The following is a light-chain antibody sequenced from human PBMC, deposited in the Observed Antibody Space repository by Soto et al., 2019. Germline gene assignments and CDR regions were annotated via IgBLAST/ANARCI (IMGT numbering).Light chain of an antibody. V-gene: IGLV2-14*01. J-gene: IGLJ1*01. CDR2: DVS. Sequence: QSVLTQPASVSGSPGQSITISCTGTSSDIGGYKYVSWYQQQPGKAPKLMIYDVSNRPSGVSNRFSGSKSVNTATLTISGLQGEDEAEYYCSSYTGGSTYVFGTGTKLTVL. CDR1: SSDIGGYKY. CDR3: SSYTGGSTYV.